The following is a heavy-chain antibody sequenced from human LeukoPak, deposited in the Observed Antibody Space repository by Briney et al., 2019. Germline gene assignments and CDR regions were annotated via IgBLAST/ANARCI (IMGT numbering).Heavy chain of an antibody. D-gene: IGHD3-3*01. Sequence: PGGSLRLSCAASGFTFSSYAMHWVRQAPGKGLEWVAVISYDGSNKYYADSVKGRLTISRDNSKNTLYLQMNGLRAEDTAVYYCAREEYYDFWSGYRERYFDYWGQGTLVTVSS. CDR2: ISYDGSNK. V-gene: IGHV3-30*04. J-gene: IGHJ4*02. CDR3: AREEYYDFWSGYRERYFDY. CDR1: GFTFSSYA.